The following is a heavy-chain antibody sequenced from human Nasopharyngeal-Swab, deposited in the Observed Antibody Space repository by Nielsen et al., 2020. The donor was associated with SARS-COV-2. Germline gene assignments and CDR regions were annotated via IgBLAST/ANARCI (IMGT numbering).Heavy chain of an antibody. Sequence: SVKVSCKASGCIFSSYAISWVRQAPGQGLEWMGGIIPIFGTANYAQKFQGRVTITADESTSTAYMELSSLRSEDTAVYYCARDRSLGYYYDSSGVYGMDVWGQGTTVTVSS. CDR1: GCIFSSYA. D-gene: IGHD3-22*01. CDR3: ARDRSLGYYYDSSGVYGMDV. J-gene: IGHJ6*02. CDR2: IIPIFGTA. V-gene: IGHV1-69*13.